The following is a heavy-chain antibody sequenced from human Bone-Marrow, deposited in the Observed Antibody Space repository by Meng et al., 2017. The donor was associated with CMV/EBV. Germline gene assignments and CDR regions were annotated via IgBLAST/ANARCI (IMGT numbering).Heavy chain of an antibody. Sequence: SGTASGYPFAGYYMHWVRQAPGQGLEWMGWINPNSGGTNYAQKFQGRVTMTRDTSISTAYMELSRLRSDDTAVYYCARGGGNSPGPDYWGQGTLVTVSS. D-gene: IGHD4-23*01. CDR1: GYPFAGYY. V-gene: IGHV1-2*02. CDR3: ARGGGNSPGPDY. CDR2: INPNSGGT. J-gene: IGHJ4*02.